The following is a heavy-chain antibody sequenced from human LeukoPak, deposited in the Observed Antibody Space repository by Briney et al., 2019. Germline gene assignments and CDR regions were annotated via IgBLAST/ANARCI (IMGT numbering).Heavy chain of an antibody. CDR3: ARGIAVAGTVAFDI. V-gene: IGHV4-4*07. D-gene: IGHD6-19*01. CDR2: IYTTGIT. CDR1: GGSITSHY. Sequence: PSETLSLTCTVSGGSITSHYWSWIQQPAGKGLEWIGRIYTTGITHYNPSLRGRVSLSVDTSKNQFSLKLNSATAADTAVYYCARGIAVAGTVAFDIWGQGTKVTVSS. J-gene: IGHJ3*02.